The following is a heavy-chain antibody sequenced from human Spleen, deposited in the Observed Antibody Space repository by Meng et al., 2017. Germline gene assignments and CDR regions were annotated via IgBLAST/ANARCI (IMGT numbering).Heavy chain of an antibody. Sequence: SETLSLTCTVSGGSISDYYWSWIRQPPGKGLEWIGYIYYSGSTNYNPSLKSRVTISVDTSKNQFSLKLSSVTAADTAVYYCARVLVIVGATTVYYYYGMDVWGQGTTVTVSS. D-gene: IGHD1-26*01. V-gene: IGHV4-59*01. CDR2: IYYSGST. J-gene: IGHJ6*02. CDR3: ARVLVIVGATTVYYYYGMDV. CDR1: GGSISDYY.